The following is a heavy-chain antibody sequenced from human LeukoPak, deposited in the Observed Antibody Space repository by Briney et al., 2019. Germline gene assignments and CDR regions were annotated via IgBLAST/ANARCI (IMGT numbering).Heavy chain of an antibody. CDR2: IYTSGST. V-gene: IGHV4-61*02. CDR1: DGSVSSGSYY. J-gene: IGHJ4*02. CDR3: ARDRYGGADY. D-gene: IGHD2-21*01. Sequence: SQTLSLTCTVSDGSVSSGSYYWSWIRQPAGKGLEWIGRIYTSGSTNYNPSLKSRVTISVDTSKNQFSLKLSSVTAADTAVYYCARDRYGGADYWGQGTLVTVSS.